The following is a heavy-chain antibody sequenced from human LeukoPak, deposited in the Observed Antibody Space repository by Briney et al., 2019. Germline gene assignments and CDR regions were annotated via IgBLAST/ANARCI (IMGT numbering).Heavy chain of an antibody. D-gene: IGHD6-13*01. CDR3: ARDFIAVGGSNLFLMV. Sequence: GGSLRLSCAASGFTFSSYGMHWVRQAPGKGLEWVAVISYDGSNKYYADSVKGRFTISRDNSKNTLYLQMNSLRAEDTAVYFCARDFIAVGGSNLFLMVWGQGTLVTVSS. CDR1: GFTFSSYG. CDR2: ISYDGSNK. J-gene: IGHJ4*02. V-gene: IGHV3-30*03.